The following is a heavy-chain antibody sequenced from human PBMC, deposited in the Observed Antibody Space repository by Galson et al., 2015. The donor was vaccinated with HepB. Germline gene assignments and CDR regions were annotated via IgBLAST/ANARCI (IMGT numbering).Heavy chain of an antibody. V-gene: IGHV3-33*01. Sequence: SLRLSCAASGFNFSSYGMHWVRQAPGKGLEWVAVIWFDGGNKYYADPVKGRFTISRDNSKNTLYLQMNTLRVEGTAVYYCAREVVNGPVYYFDYWGQGTLVTVSS. CDR1: GFNFSSYG. D-gene: IGHD2-8*01. J-gene: IGHJ4*02. CDR3: AREVVNGPVYYFDY. CDR2: IWFDGGNK.